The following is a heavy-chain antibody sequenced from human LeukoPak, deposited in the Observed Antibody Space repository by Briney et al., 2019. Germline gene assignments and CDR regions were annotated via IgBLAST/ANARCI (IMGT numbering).Heavy chain of an antibody. D-gene: IGHD2-2*01. V-gene: IGHV4-39*01. CDR3: AGQRYCTSTSCYYGMDV. Sequence: SGTLSLTCTVSGGSIRSSSYYWGWLRQPPGKGLEWIGSIYYSGSTSYNPSLKSRVTISVDTSKNQYSLKVSSVTAADTAVYYCAGQRYCTSTSCYYGMDVWGQGTTVTVPS. CDR1: GGSIRSSSYY. J-gene: IGHJ6*02. CDR2: IYYSGST.